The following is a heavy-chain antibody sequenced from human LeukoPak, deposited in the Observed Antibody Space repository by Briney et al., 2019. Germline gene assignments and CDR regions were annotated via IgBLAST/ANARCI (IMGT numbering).Heavy chain of an antibody. J-gene: IGHJ4*02. V-gene: IGHV1-2*02. CDR3: ARALRYYSDSSGYAFDY. CDR2: INPNSGGT. D-gene: IGHD3-22*01. Sequence: ASVKVSCKASGYTFTGYYMHWVRQAPGQGLEWMGWINPNSGGTNYARKFQGRVTITADESTSTAYMELSSLRSEDTAVYYCARALRYYSDSSGYAFDYWGQGTLVTVSS. CDR1: GYTFTGYY.